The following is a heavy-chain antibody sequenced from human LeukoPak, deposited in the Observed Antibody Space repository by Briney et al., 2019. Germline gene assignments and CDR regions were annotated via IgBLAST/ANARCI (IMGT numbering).Heavy chain of an antibody. Sequence: ASVKVSCKASGYTFTNYGINWVRQAPGQRPDWMGWFSTYNGDTKYAQKLKGRVTLTADTLTSTAYMELRTLISDDTATYYCAIGQGVITWGGADVYDVWGQGTTVIVSS. J-gene: IGHJ3*01. CDR2: FSTYNGDT. V-gene: IGHV1-18*01. CDR1: GYTFTNYG. D-gene: IGHD3-16*01. CDR3: AIGQGVITWGGADVYDV.